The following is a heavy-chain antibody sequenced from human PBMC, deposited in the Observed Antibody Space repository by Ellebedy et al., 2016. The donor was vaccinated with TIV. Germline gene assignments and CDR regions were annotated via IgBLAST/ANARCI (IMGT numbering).Heavy chain of an antibody. CDR3: ARVGGSRLNHAFDI. Sequence: PGGSLRLSCAASGFTFSSYSMNWVRQAPGKGLEWVSYIGSSISTIYYADSMKGRFTISRDNAKNSLYLQMNSLRAEDTAVYYCARVGGSRLNHAFDIWGQGTMVTVSS. D-gene: IGHD3-10*01. V-gene: IGHV3-48*04. CDR1: GFTFSSYS. J-gene: IGHJ3*02. CDR2: IGSSISTI.